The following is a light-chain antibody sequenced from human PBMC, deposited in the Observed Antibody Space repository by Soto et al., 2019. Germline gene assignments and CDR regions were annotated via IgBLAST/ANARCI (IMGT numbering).Light chain of an antibody. CDR2: AAS. J-gene: IGKJ3*01. CDR1: QTISNY. V-gene: IGKV1-39*01. Sequence: DIQMTQSPSSLSASVGDRVTITCRARQTISNYLNWYQEKPGKAPTLLIYAASNLQSGVPSRFSGSGSGTDFTLTITNLQPADFATYYCQKTYSTPFTFGPGTNVDV. CDR3: QKTYSTPFT.